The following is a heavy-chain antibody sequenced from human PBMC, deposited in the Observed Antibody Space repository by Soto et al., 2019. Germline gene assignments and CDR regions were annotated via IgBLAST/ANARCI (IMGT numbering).Heavy chain of an antibody. CDR1: GGSISSYY. J-gene: IGHJ4*02. CDR3: AVVGASVYFDY. CDR2: IYYSGST. D-gene: IGHD1-26*01. Sequence: PSETLSLTCTVSGGSISSYYWSWIRQPPGKGLEWIGYIYYSGSTNYNPSLKSRVTISVDTSKNQFSLQLSSVIAADTAVYCCAVVGASVYFDYWGQGTLVTVS. V-gene: IGHV4-59*01.